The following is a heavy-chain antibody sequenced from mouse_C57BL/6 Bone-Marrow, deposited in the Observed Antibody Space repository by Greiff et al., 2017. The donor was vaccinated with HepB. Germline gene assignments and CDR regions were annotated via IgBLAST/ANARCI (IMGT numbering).Heavy chain of an antibody. Sequence: EVQLQESGGDLVKPGGSLKLSCAASGFTFSSYGMSWVRQTPDKRLEWVATISSGGSYTYYPDSVKGRFTISRDNAKNTLYLQMSSLKSEDTAMYYCARLPMDYWGQGTSVTVSS. J-gene: IGHJ4*01. CDR3: ARLPMDY. CDR1: GFTFSSYG. V-gene: IGHV5-6*01. CDR2: ISSGGSYT.